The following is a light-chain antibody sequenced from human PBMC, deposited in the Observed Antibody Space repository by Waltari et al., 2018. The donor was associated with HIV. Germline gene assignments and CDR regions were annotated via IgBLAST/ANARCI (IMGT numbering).Light chain of an antibody. CDR1: GSDVGTSKY. J-gene: IGLJ2*01. CDR2: EVF. CDR3: TSYTTSTTLI. Sequence: SALTQPASVSGSPGQSITISCSGTGSDVGTSKYVSWYQQHPGKAPKLLIYEVFNRTSGISNRFSGSKSGNTASLTVSGLRTEDEADYYCTSYTTSTTLIFGGGTTVTVL. V-gene: IGLV2-14*01.